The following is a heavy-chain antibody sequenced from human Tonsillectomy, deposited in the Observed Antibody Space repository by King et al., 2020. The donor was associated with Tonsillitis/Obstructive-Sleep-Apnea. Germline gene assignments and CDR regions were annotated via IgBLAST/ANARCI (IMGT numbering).Heavy chain of an antibody. CDR3: ARDYGMNYSYYYMDV. V-gene: IGHV1-46*01. Sequence: VQLVQSGAEVKKPGASVKVSCKASGYTFTSYYMHWVRQAPGQGLEWMGLMNPSGGSTSYAQKFQGRCTMTRDTSTSTVYMELSSLRSEDTAVYYCARDYGMNYSYYYMDVWGKGTTVTVSS. CDR1: GYTFTSYY. CDR2: MNPSGGST. D-gene: IGHD1-1*01. J-gene: IGHJ6*03.